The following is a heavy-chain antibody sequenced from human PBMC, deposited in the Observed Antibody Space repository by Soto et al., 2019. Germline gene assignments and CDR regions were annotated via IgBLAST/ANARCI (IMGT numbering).Heavy chain of an antibody. V-gene: IGHV4-39*07. J-gene: IGHJ4*02. CDR3: ARVPDY. Sequence: SETLSLTCTVSGGSISSSTYYWGWMRQPPGKGLEWIASFFIGGNTYYNPSLKSRVTISIDTSKNQFSLKLSSVTAADTAVYYCARVPDYWGQGTLVTVSS. CDR1: GGSISSSTYY. D-gene: IGHD2-2*01. CDR2: FFIGGNT.